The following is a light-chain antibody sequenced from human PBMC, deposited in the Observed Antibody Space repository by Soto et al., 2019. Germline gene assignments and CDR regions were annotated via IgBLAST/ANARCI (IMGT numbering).Light chain of an antibody. CDR3: QHYNNWPPFT. CDR2: GAS. V-gene: IGKV3-15*01. CDR1: QSVSSN. J-gene: IGKJ3*01. Sequence: EIVMTQSPATLSVSPGERATLSCRASQSVSSNLAWYQQKPGQAPSLLIYGASTRATGIPARFSGSGSGTEFTLHISGLQSEDFAVSYCQHYNNWPPFTFGPRTKVDI.